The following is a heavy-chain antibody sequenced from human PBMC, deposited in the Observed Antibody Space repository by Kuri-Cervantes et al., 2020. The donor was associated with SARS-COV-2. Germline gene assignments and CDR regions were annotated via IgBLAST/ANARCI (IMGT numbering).Heavy chain of an antibody. Sequence: ETLSLTCTVSGGSISSSSYYWGWIRQPPGKGLEWIGYINHSGSTNYNPSLKSRVTISVDTSKNQFSLKLSSVTAADTAVYYCARPYGDDLNWYFDLWGRGTLVTVSS. CDR1: GGSISSSSYY. CDR3: ARPYGDDLNWYFDL. J-gene: IGHJ2*01. CDR2: INHSGST. D-gene: IGHD4-17*01. V-gene: IGHV4-39*07.